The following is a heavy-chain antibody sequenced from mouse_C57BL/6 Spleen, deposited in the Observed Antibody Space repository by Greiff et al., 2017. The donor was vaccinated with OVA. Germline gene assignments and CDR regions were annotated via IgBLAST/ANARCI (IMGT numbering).Heavy chain of an antibody. CDR3: ASEGTGKGFAY. V-gene: IGHV2-6*01. Sequence: QVQLKESGPGLVAPSQSLSITCTVSGFSLTSYGVDWVRQSPGKGLEWLGVIWGVGSTNYNSALKSRLSISKDNSKSQVFLKMNSLQTDDTATYYCASEGTGKGFAYWGQGTLVTVSA. CDR1: GFSLTSYG. J-gene: IGHJ3*01. CDR2: IWGVGST. D-gene: IGHD4-1*01.